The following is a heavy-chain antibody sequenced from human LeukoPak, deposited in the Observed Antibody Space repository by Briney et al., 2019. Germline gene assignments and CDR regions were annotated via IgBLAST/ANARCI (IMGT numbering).Heavy chain of an antibody. J-gene: IGHJ6*03. V-gene: IGHV1-2*02. CDR1: GYTFTDYF. CDR3: ARGGLPIYCYYMDV. Sequence: GASVKVSCKASGYTFTDYFLHWVRQAPGQGLEWMGWINPNSGGTNYAQKFQGRVTMTRDTSISTAYMDLSRLRSDDTAVYFCARGGLPIYCYYMDVWGKGTTVTVSS. CDR2: INPNSGGT. D-gene: IGHD4-11*01.